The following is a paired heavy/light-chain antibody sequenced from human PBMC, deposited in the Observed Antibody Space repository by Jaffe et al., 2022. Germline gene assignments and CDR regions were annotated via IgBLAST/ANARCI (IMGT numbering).Light chain of an antibody. CDR1: QSISSY. CDR3: QQSYSTPLT. J-gene: IGKJ1*01. Sequence: DIQMTQSPSFLSASVGDRVTITCRASQSISSYLNWYQQKPGKAPKLLIYAASSLQSGVPSRFSGSGSGADLTLTISNLQPEDFATYYCQQSYSTPLTFGQGTKVEIK. V-gene: IGKV1-39*01. CDR2: AAS.
Heavy chain of an antibody. CDR1: GYTFTNYA. V-gene: IGHV1-3*01. CDR2: INAGNGNT. CDR3: AGSQGYCSGGSCHTSDY. Sequence: QVQLVQSGAEVKKPGASVKVSCKASGYTFTNYAMHWVRQAPGQRLEWMGWINAGNGNTKYSQKFQGRVTITRDTSASTTYMELSSLRSEDTAVYYCAGSQGYCSGGSCHTSDYWGQGTLVTVSS. J-gene: IGHJ4*02. D-gene: IGHD2-15*01.